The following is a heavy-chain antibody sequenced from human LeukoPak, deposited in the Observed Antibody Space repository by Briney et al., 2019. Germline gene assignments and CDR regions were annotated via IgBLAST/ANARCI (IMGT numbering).Heavy chain of an antibody. V-gene: IGHV1-69*04. CDR1: GGTFSSYA. CDR3: AREATMRLRGKGCFDY. Sequence: SVKVSCKASGGTFSSYAISWVRQAPGQGLEWMGRIIPILGIANYAQKFQGRVTITADKSTSTAYMELSSLRSEDTAVYYCAREATMRLRGKGCFDYWGQGTLVTVSS. CDR2: IIPILGIA. D-gene: IGHD4-17*01. J-gene: IGHJ4*02.